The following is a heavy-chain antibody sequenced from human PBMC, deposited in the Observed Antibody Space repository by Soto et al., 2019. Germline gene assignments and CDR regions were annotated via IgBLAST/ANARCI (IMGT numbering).Heavy chain of an antibody. J-gene: IGHJ4*02. Sequence: QVQLVQSVAEVRKPGSSVKVSCKASGGTFNKYAISWVRQAPGQGPEWMGGILPIYSTRNYANYAHKFQGRVTITVDTSTSTAYIELSGLKSDDTAIYYCARGVVVVTNYYFDQWGQGTLGTVSS. CDR2: ILPIYSTRNYA. V-gene: IGHV1-69*06. D-gene: IGHD2-2*01. CDR3: ARGVVVVTNYYFDQ. CDR1: GGTFNKYA.